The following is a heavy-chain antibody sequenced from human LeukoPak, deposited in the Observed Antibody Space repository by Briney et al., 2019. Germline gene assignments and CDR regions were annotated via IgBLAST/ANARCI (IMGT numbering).Heavy chain of an antibody. CDR2: ISYDGSNK. D-gene: IGHD3-9*01. CDR1: EFTFSSYA. Sequence: GGSLRLSCAASEFTFSSYAMHWVRQAPGKGLEWVAVISYDGSNKYYADSVKGRFTISRDNSKNTLYLQMNSLRAEDTAVYYCARDRVLRYFDWFLDYWGQGTLVTVSS. V-gene: IGHV3-30*04. CDR3: ARDRVLRYFDWFLDY. J-gene: IGHJ4*02.